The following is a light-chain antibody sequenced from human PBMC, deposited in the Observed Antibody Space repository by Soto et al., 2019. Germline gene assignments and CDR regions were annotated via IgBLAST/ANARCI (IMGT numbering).Light chain of an antibody. J-gene: IGKJ5*01. Sequence: DIQMTQSPSTLSAFVGDRVTITCRASQSINSWLAWYQQKPGKAPNLLIYRASSLESGVPSRFSGSGSGTEFTLTISSLQPDDFATDYCQQYNSHSITFGQGTRLEIK. CDR3: QQYNSHSIT. CDR1: QSINSW. CDR2: RAS. V-gene: IGKV1-5*03.